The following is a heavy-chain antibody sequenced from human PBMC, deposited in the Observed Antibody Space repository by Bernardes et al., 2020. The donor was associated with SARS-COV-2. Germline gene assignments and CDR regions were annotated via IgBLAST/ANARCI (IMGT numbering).Heavy chain of an antibody. V-gene: IGHV3-23*01. CDR1: GFTFNSYA. CDR2: ISGSGRGT. J-gene: IGHJ6*02. CDR3: ARDKYMYDGMDV. Sequence: GSLSLSCAVSGFTFNSYAMSWVRQAPGKGLEWVSVISGSGRGTSYADSVKGRFTISRDNSKNTLYLQMNSLRAEDTAVYYCARDKYMYDGMDVWGQGTTVTVSS. D-gene: IGHD2-8*01.